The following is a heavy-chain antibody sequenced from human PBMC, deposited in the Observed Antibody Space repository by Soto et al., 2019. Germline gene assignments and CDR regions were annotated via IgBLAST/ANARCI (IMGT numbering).Heavy chain of an antibody. V-gene: IGHV1-69*13. CDR3: ARPLHHYYDFWSGYYLDAFGI. J-gene: IGHJ3*02. CDR1: GGTFSSYA. CDR2: IIPIFGTA. D-gene: IGHD3-3*01. Sequence: SVKVSCKASGGTFSSYAISWVRQAPGQGLEWMGGIIPIFGTANYAQKFQGRVTITADESTSTAYMELSSLRSEDTAVYYCARPLHHYYDFWSGYYLDAFGIWGQGTMVTVSS.